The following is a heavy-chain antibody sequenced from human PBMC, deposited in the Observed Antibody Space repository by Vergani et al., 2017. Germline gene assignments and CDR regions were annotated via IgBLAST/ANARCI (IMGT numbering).Heavy chain of an antibody. J-gene: IGHJ4*02. Sequence: QVQLVESGGGVVQPGRSLRLSCAASGFTFSSYGMHWVRQAPGKGLEWVAVIWYDGSNKYYADSVKGRFTISRDNSKNTLYLQMNSLRAEDTAVYYCAGLKYSSSWTSGVLDYWGQGTLVTVSS. CDR3: AGLKYSSSWTSGVLDY. D-gene: IGHD6-13*01. V-gene: IGHV3-33*01. CDR1: GFTFSSYG. CDR2: IWYDGSNK.